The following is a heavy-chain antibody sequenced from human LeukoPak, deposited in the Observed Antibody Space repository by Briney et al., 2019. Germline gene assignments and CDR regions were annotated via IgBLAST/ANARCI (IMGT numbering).Heavy chain of an antibody. Sequence: GGSLRLSCAASGFTFSSYSMNWVRQAPGKGLEWVSSVGAGSSNTYYADSVKGRFTISRDNSRNTLYLQMNSLRAEDTALYFCAKKGYAGFHWGQGTLVTVSS. D-gene: IGHD5-12*01. V-gene: IGHV3-23*01. CDR1: GFTFSSYS. CDR3: AKKGYAGFH. J-gene: IGHJ4*02. CDR2: VGAGSSNT.